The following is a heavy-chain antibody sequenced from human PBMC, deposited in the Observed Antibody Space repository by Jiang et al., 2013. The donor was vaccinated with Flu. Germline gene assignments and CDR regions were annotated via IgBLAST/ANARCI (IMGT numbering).Heavy chain of an antibody. CDR2: IYYSGST. D-gene: IGHD5-18*01. Sequence: DYWSWIRQPPGKGLEWIGYIYYSGSTNYNPSLKSRVTISVDTSKNQFSLKLSSVTAADTAVYYCARDWGGYSYGVYYYYGMDVWGPRDHGHRLL. J-gene: IGHJ6*01. V-gene: IGHV4-59*01. CDR3: ARDWGGYSYGVYYYYGMDV. CDR1: DY.